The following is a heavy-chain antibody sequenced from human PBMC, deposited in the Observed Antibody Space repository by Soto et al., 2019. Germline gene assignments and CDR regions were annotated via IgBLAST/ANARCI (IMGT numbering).Heavy chain of an antibody. CDR1: GFTFSSYG. D-gene: IGHD3-10*01. Sequence: QVQLVESGGGVGQPGRSLRLSCAASGFTFSSYGMHWVRQAPGKGLDWVAIISYDGTNKYYADSVKGRFTISRDNSKNTLYLQMNSLRAEDTAVYYCAKHPMARGVILPWFDPWGQGTLVTVSS. J-gene: IGHJ5*02. V-gene: IGHV3-30*18. CDR2: ISYDGTNK. CDR3: AKHPMARGVILPWFDP.